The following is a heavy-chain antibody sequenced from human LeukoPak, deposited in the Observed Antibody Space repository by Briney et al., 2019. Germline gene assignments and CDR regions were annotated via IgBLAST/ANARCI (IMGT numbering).Heavy chain of an antibody. CDR1: GYTLTELS. Sequence: ASVKVSCKVSGYTLTELSMHWVRQAPGKGLEWMGWISAYNGNTNYAQKLQGRVTMTTDTSTSTAYMELRSLRSDDTAVYHCARGSSSWYGRDDYWGQGTLVTVSS. CDR2: ISAYNGNT. J-gene: IGHJ4*02. CDR3: ARGSSSWYGRDDY. D-gene: IGHD6-13*01. V-gene: IGHV1-18*01.